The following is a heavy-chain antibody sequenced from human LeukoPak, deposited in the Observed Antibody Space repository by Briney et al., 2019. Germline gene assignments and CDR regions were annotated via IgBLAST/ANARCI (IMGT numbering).Heavy chain of an antibody. CDR2: INHSGST. V-gene: IGHV4-34*01. Sequence: SETLSLTCAVYGGSFSGYYWSWIRQPPGRGLEWIGEINHSGSTNYNPSIKSRVTISVDTSKNQFSLKLRSVTAADTAVYYWARDTYTRDGPSYWGQGTLVTVSS. CDR3: ARDTYTRDGPSY. CDR1: GGSFSGYY. D-gene: IGHD2-2*02. J-gene: IGHJ4*02.